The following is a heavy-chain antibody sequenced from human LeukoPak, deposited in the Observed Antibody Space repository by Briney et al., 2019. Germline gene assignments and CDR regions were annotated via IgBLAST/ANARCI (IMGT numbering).Heavy chain of an antibody. Sequence: SETLSLTCSVSGDSIGSSAYYWGWIRQPPGKGLEWIGSIYYSGSTYYNPSLKSRVTISVDTSKNQFSLKLSSVTAADTAVYYCVRHDGRGGATMGALDSWGQGSLVTVSS. V-gene: IGHV4-39*01. CDR1: GDSIGSSAYY. D-gene: IGHD5-12*01. CDR3: VRHDGRGGATMGALDS. CDR2: IYYSGST. J-gene: IGHJ4*02.